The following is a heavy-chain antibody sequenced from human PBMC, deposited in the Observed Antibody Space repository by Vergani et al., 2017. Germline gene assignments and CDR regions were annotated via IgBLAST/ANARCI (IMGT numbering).Heavy chain of an antibody. CDR2: ISSSGSTI. CDR3: AREGYYDSSGPGGRRYYFDY. Sequence: EVQLVESGGGLVQPGGSLRLSCAASGFTFSSYEMNWVRQAPGKGLEWVSYISSSGSTIYYADSVKGRFTISRDNAKNSLYLQMNSLRADDTAVYYCAREGYYDSSGPGGRRYYFDYWGQGTLVTVSS. CDR1: GFTFSSYE. J-gene: IGHJ4*02. V-gene: IGHV3-48*03. D-gene: IGHD3-22*01.